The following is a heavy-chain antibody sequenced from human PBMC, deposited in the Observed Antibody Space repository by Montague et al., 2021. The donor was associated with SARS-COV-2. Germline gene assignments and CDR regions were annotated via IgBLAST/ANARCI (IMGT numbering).Heavy chain of an antibody. CDR1: GFTFNSYG. D-gene: IGHD2-21*01. V-gene: IGHV3-48*01. Sequence: SLRLSCAASGFTFNSYGMIWIRQAPGKGLEWVSAISDSGSATHYIDSVRGRFTISRDNSENSLYLQMDNLRVEDTAMYYCARDRGRSLWDWGQGTLVTVSS. CDR2: ISDSGSAT. CDR3: ARDRGRSLWD. J-gene: IGHJ4*02.